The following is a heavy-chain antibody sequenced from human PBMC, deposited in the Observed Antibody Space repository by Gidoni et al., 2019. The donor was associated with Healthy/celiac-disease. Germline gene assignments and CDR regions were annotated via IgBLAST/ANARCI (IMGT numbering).Heavy chain of an antibody. D-gene: IGHD2-2*01. Sequence: QVQLQQWGAGLLKPSETLSLTCAVYGGSFSGYYWSWLRQPPGKGLEWIGEINHSGSTNYNPSLKSRVTISVDTSKNQFSLKLSSVTAADTAVYYCARGGYCSSTSCYPSYYYYGMDVWGQGTTVTVSS. CDR1: GGSFSGYY. J-gene: IGHJ6*02. CDR3: ARGGYCSSTSCYPSYYYYGMDV. CDR2: INHSGST. V-gene: IGHV4-34*01.